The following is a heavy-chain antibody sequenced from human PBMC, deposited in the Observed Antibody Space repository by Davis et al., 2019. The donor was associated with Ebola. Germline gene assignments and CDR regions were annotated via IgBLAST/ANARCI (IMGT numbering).Heavy chain of an antibody. CDR1: GFTFSSYA. J-gene: IGHJ1*01. CDR3: AKDQGVVLLVRGAYFQH. D-gene: IGHD2/OR15-2a*01. Sequence: PGGSLRLSCAASGFTFSSYAMSWVRQAPGKGPEWVSAISGSGGSTYYADSVKGRFTISRDNSKNTLYLQMNSLRAEDTAVYYCAKDQGVVLLVRGAYFQHWGQGTLVTVSS. CDR2: ISGSGGST. V-gene: IGHV3-23*01.